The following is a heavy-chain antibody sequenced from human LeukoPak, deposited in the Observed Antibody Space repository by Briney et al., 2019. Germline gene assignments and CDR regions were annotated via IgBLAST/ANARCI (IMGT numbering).Heavy chain of an antibody. CDR2: IKQDGSEK. J-gene: IGHJ1*01. CDR3: ARDVTGDSSDQH. V-gene: IGHV3-7*01. D-gene: IGHD6-25*01. CDR1: GFTFSNYW. Sequence: GGSLRLSCAASGFTFSNYWMSWVRQAPGKGLEWVANIKQDGSEKYYVDSVEGRFTISRDNAKNSLYLQMNSLRAEDTAVYYCARDVTGDSSDQHWGQGTLVTVSS.